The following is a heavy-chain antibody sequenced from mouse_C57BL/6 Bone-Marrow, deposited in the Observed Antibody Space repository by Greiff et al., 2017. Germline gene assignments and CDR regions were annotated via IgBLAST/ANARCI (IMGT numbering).Heavy chain of an antibody. Sequence: VQLQQSGAELVKPGASVKISCKASGYAFSSYWMNWVKQRPGKGLEWIGQIYPVAGVINYNGKFKGKATLTADKAASKAYMQLSSLTSEDSAVYYCAAGEYYGSSYVGFAYWGQGTLVTVSA. CDR3: AAGEYYGSSYVGFAY. CDR2: IYPVAGVI. CDR1: GYAFSSYW. J-gene: IGHJ3*01. D-gene: IGHD1-1*01. V-gene: IGHV1-80*01.